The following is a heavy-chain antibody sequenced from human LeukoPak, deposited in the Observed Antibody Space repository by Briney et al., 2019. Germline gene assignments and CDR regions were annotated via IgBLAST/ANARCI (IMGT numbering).Heavy chain of an antibody. Sequence: SETLSLTCTVSGDFITAFYWSSIRQPPRKGLECIGYFYYSVSTKYNLSLRSRVTIPLERSKNQVSVKLSSATAADKAVYFFVRAGINDYMTYWGQGILVTVSS. V-gene: IGHV4-59*08. CDR3: VRAGINDYMTY. CDR2: FYYSVST. D-gene: IGHD3-16*01. CDR1: GDFITAFY. J-gene: IGHJ4*02.